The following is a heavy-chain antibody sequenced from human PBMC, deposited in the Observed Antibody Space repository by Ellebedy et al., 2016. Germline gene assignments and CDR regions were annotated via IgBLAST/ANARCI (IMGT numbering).Heavy chain of an antibody. CDR2: IYYSGST. J-gene: IGHJ4*02. D-gene: IGHD5-18*01. CDR3: AREGSVDTAMPTGPRFDY. CDR1: GGSISSSSYY. V-gene: IGHV4-39*07. Sequence: SETLSLXCTVSGGSISSSSYYWGWIRQPPGKGLEWIGSIYYSGSTYYNPSLKSRVTISVDTSKNQFSLKLSSVTAADTAVYYCAREGSVDTAMPTGPRFDYWGQGTLVTVSS.